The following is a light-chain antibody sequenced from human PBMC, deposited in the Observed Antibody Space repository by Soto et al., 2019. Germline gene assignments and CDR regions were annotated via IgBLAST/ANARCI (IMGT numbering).Light chain of an antibody. CDR2: AAS. V-gene: IGKV1-27*01. Sequence: DIQMTQSPTSLSASVGDRVTITCQASQGIRNFVAWYQQKPGKAPKLLIYAASTLQSGVPSRFSDSESGTDYTLTINSLQPEYFATYSCQKYSSVPVFGPGTKVEIK. J-gene: IGKJ3*01. CDR3: QKYSSVPV. CDR1: QGIRNF.